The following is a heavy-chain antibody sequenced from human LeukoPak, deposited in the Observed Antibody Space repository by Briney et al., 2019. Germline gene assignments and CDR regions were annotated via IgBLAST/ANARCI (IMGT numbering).Heavy chain of an antibody. CDR3: ARDLFYSVSGTYYNVGRVFNY. CDR1: GFTFTCYY. D-gene: IGHD3-10*01. Sequence: ASVKVSCKASGFTFTCYYMHGVRQAPGQGLEGMGWINPNSGSTNYAQKFQGRVTMTRDTSITTAYMELTSLRSDDTAVYYCARDLFYSVSGTYYNVGRVFNYWGQGTLVTVSS. V-gene: IGHV1-2*02. J-gene: IGHJ4*02. CDR2: INPNSGST.